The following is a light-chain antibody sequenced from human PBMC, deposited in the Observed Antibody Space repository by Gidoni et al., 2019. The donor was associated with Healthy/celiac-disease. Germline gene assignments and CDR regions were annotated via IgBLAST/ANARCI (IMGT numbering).Light chain of an antibody. CDR2: DAS. CDR1: QDISNY. V-gene: IGKV1-33*01. J-gene: IGKJ4*01. CDR3: QQYDNLLPLT. Sequence: DIQLPPSPSSLSASVGDRVTITCQASQDISNYLNWYQQKPGKAPKLLIYDASNLETGVPSRFSGSGSGTDFTFTISSLQPEDIATYYCQQYDNLLPLTFGGGTKVEIK.